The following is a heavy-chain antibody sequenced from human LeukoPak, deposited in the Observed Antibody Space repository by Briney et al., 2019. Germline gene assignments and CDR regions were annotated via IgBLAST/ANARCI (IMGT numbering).Heavy chain of an antibody. D-gene: IGHD3-10*01. V-gene: IGHV4-30-4*01. J-gene: IGHJ5*02. CDR2: IYYSGST. Sequence: SQTLSLTRTVSVGSISSGDYYWSWIRQPPGKGLEWIGYIYYSGSTYYNPSLKSRVTISVDTSKNQFSLKLSSVTAADTAVYYCARGYYGSGSYEPWGQGTLVTVSS. CDR3: ARGYYGSGSYEP. CDR1: VGSISSGDYY.